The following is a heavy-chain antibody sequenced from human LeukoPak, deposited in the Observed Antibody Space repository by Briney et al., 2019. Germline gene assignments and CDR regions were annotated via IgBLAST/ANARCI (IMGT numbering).Heavy chain of an antibody. CDR2: MSSNGGST. J-gene: IGHJ6*03. CDR1: GFTFSSYA. D-gene: IGHD2-2*01. V-gene: IGHV3-64*01. CDR3: ARGAYCTSTSCHNYYFYYMDV. Sequence: GGSLRLSCAASGFTFSSYAMHWVRQAPGKGREYVSGMSSNGGSTSYANSVKGRFAISRDNSKNTLYLQMGSLRAEDMAVYYCARGAYCTSTSCHNYYFYYMDVWGKGTTVTVAS.